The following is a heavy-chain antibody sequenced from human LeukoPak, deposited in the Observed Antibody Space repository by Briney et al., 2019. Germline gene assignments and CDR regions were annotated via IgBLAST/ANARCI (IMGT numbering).Heavy chain of an antibody. CDR1: GFTFSSYW. V-gene: IGHV3-23*01. J-gene: IGHJ4*02. CDR2: ISGSGGRT. CDR3: ARDMMGATLYFNS. Sequence: PGGSLRLSCAASGFTFSSYWMSWVRQAPGKGLEWVSAISGSGGRTYNADSMKGRFTISRDNSKNTLYLQMNSLRVEDTAVYYCARDMMGATLYFNSWGQGTLVTVSS. D-gene: IGHD1-26*01.